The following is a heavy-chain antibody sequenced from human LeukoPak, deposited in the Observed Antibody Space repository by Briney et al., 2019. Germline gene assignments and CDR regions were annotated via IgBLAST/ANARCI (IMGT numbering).Heavy chain of an antibody. CDR3: ARRRGYFDWSTTFYMDV. CDR2: INQSGST. V-gene: IGHV4-34*01. D-gene: IGHD3-9*01. J-gene: IGHJ6*03. CDR1: GGSFSAYY. Sequence: PSETLSLTCAFYGGSFSAYYWSWIRQPPGKGLEWIGEINQSGSTNYNPSLKSRVTISVDTSKNQYSLRLSSVTAADTALYYCARRRGYFDWSTTFYMDVWGNGTTVTVSS.